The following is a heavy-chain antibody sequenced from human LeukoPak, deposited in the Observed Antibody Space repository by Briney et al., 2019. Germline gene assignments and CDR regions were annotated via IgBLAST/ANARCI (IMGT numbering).Heavy chain of an antibody. CDR3: ARGESSWLRNPFDY. CDR1: GGTFSSYA. V-gene: IGHV1-18*01. D-gene: IGHD6-13*01. J-gene: IGHJ4*02. Sequence: ASVKVSCKASGGTFSSYAISWVRQAPGQGLEWMGWISAYNGNTNYAQKLQGRVTMTTDTSTSTAYMELRSLRSDDTAVYYCARGESSWLRNPFDYWGQGTLVTVSS. CDR2: ISAYNGNT.